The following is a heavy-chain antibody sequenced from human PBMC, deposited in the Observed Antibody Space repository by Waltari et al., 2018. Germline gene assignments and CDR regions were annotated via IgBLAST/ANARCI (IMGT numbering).Heavy chain of an antibody. V-gene: IGHV3-15*01. CDR1: GSGFTAAW. CDR2: IKSQNDGATT. D-gene: IGHD7-27*01. Sequence: EVQMVASGGGSVTPGDSLRPSCVAHGSGFTAAWLTWVRQAPGKGLEWVGRIKSQNDGATTDFAASVRGRFSISRDDSQNMVFLQMNSLRVEDTALYYCTTLDAPWGGWGHGTLVTVSS. CDR3: TTLDAPWGG. J-gene: IGHJ4*01.